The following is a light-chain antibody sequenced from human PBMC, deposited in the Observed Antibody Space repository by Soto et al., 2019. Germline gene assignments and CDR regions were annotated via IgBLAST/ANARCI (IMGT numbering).Light chain of an antibody. V-gene: IGKV3-20*01. J-gene: IGKJ4*01. Sequence: EIVLTQSPGTLSLSPGERATLSCRASQSVSNNYLAWYQQKPGQAPRLLIYCASNRATGIPDRFSGSGSATDFTLTISRLEPEDFAVYFCQQSGSSPLTFGGGTKVDI. CDR3: QQSGSSPLT. CDR1: QSVSNNY. CDR2: CAS.